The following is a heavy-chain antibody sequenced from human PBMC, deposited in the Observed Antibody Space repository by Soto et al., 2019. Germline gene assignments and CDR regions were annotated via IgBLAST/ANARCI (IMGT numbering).Heavy chain of an antibody. J-gene: IGHJ4*02. V-gene: IGHV3-11*01. Sequence: QVQLVESGGGLVKPGGSLRLSCAASGFTFTDYYMTWIRQPPGKGLEWISYITSSGSTIYYADSVKGRFTVSRDNARNSLYLQMNSLRAEDTAVYYCARGRTASVSGNYPFDYWGQGTLVTVSS. CDR3: ARGRTASVSGNYPFDY. CDR2: ITSSGSTI. D-gene: IGHD1-7*01. CDR1: GFTFTDYY.